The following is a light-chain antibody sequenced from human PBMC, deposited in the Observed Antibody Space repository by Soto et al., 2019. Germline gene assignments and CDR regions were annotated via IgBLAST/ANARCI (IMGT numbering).Light chain of an antibody. CDR1: QSVSSY. V-gene: IGKV3-11*01. J-gene: IGKJ5*01. CDR3: QQRINWLIT. Sequence: EIVLTQSPATLSLSPGERATLSCRASQSVSSYLAWYQQKPGQAPRLLIYDASNRATGIPARFSGSGSGTDFTLTISSLEPEDFAVYYCQQRINWLITFGPGTRLEIK. CDR2: DAS.